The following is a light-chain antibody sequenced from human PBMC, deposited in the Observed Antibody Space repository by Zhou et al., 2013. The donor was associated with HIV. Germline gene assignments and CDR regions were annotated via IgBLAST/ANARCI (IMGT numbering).Light chain of an antibody. Sequence: IVLTQSPATLSLSPGERATLSCRASQSVISDYLTWYQQKRGQAPRLLIYDASNRATGIPARFSGSGSGTDFTLTISSLEPEDSAVYYCQQYNNWPLTFGGGTKVEIK. CDR2: DAS. J-gene: IGKJ4*01. CDR3: QQYNNWPLT. V-gene: IGKV3-11*01. CDR1: QSVISDY.